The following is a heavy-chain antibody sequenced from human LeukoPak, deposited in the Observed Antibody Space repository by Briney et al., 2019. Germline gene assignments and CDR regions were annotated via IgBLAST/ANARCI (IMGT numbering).Heavy chain of an antibody. CDR1: GLTFSDYS. CDR3: AKDAAGPEY. Sequence: GGSLRLSCAASGLTFSDYSMTWVRQAPGKGLFWVSGISAGGGSTYYADSVKGRFSISRDNSRNTLYLQMNSLRAEDTAVYYCAKDAAGPEYWGQGTLVTVFS. CDR2: ISAGGGST. D-gene: IGHD6-13*01. J-gene: IGHJ4*02. V-gene: IGHV3-23*01.